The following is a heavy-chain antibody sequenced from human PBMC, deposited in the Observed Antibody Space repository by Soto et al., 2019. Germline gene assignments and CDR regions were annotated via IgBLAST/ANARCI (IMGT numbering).Heavy chain of an antibody. CDR3: ASTGNYGSGTSFRVDY. V-gene: IGHV1-2*02. D-gene: IGHD3-10*01. J-gene: IGHJ4*02. CDR1: GYTFTVYY. Sequence: SVKVSCKASGYTFTVYYVHGVLQSPLQGLEWMGWINPNSGGTIYPQKFQGRVTMTRDTSISTAYMELRSLRSDDTAVYYCASTGNYGSGTSFRVDYWGQGTLVTVSS. CDR2: INPNSGGT.